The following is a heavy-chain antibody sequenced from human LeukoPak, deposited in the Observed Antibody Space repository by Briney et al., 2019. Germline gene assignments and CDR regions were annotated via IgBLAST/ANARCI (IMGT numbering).Heavy chain of an antibody. J-gene: IGHJ4*02. D-gene: IGHD2-2*01. Sequence: PSETLSLTCTVSGYSISSGYYWGWIRQPPGKGLEWIGNIYYSGSTYYNPSLKSRVTISVDMSKNQFSLKLSSVTAADTAVYYCAREGSTSLSPDPRLDYWGQGTLVTVSS. CDR2: IYYSGST. V-gene: IGHV4-38-2*02. CDR1: GYSISSGYY. CDR3: AREGSTSLSPDPRLDY.